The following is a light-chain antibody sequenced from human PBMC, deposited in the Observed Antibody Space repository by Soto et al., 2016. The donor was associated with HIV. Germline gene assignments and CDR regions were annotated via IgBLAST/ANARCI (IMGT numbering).Light chain of an antibody. CDR3: LQDYSYPYT. V-gene: IGKV1-6*01. Sequence: AIQMTQFPSSLSAFVGDRVTITCRASQGIKNELAWYQQRPGKAPKLLIYSTSSLGSEVPSRFSGSASGTDFTLTISSLQPEDSASYFCLQDYSYPYTFGQGTKLEIK. J-gene: IGKJ2*01. CDR2: STS. CDR1: QGIKNE.